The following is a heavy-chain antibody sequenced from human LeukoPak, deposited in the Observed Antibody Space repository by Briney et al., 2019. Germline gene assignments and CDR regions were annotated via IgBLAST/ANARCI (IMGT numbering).Heavy chain of an antibody. CDR1: GGSISSGDYY. J-gene: IGHJ5*02. CDR2: IYYSGST. CDR3: ARLGRDGYNKRGAFDP. Sequence: SETLSLTCTVSGGSISSGDYYWSWIRQPPGKGPEWIGYIYYSGSTYYNPSLKSRVTISVDTSKNQFSLKLSSVTAADTAVYYCARLGRDGYNKRGAFDPWGQGTLVTVSS. V-gene: IGHV4-30-4*01. D-gene: IGHD5-24*01.